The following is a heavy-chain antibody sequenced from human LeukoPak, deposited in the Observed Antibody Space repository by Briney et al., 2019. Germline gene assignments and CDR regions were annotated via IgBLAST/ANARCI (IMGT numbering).Heavy chain of an antibody. CDR1: GFTFSSYA. CDR3: AGFSSSSKEGYFDY. Sequence: GGSLRLSCAASGFTFSSYAMSWVRQAPGKGLEWVSAISGSGGSTYYADSVKGRFTISRDNSKNTLYLQMNSLRAEDTAVYYCAGFSSSSKEGYFDYWGQGTLVTVSS. CDR2: ISGSGGST. V-gene: IGHV3-23*01. D-gene: IGHD6-13*01. J-gene: IGHJ4*02.